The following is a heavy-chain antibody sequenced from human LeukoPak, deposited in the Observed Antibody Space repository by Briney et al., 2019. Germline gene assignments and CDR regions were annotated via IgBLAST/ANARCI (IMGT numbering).Heavy chain of an antibody. J-gene: IGHJ6*02. CDR2: IRDSGEA. Sequence: GGSLRLSCAVSGFRVSDYYMSWVRQAPGKGLEWVGLIRDSGEAFYADFARGRFAISRDESENTLYLQMNSLRVEDTAVYYCAKDSHSAAIQRMDVWGQGTTVTVS. V-gene: IGHV3-66*03. CDR1: GFRVSDYY. CDR3: AKDSHSAAIQRMDV. D-gene: IGHD2-2*01.